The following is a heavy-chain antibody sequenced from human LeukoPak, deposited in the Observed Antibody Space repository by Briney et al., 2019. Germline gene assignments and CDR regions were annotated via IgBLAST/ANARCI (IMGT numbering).Heavy chain of an antibody. J-gene: IGHJ4*02. CDR1: GYTFTGYY. D-gene: IGHD3-3*01. CDR2: INPKSGGT. CDR3: ARGAADFWSGYNQYYFDY. V-gene: IGHV1-2*02. Sequence: ASVKVSCKASGYTFTGYYMHWVRQAPRQGLEWMGWINPKSGGTNYAQTFQGRVTMTRDTSISTAYMELSRLRSDDTAVYYCARGAADFWSGYNQYYFDYWGQGTLVTVSS.